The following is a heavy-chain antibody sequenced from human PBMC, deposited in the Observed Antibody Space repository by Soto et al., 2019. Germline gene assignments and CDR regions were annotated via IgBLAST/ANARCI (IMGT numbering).Heavy chain of an antibody. D-gene: IGHD1-7*01. Sequence: ASVKVSCKASGVTFSSYAISWVRQAPGQGLEWMGGIIPIFGTANYAQKFQGRVTITADESTSTAYMELSSLRSEDTAVYYCGRVSGVTGTTWYYYYGMDVWAQGTTVTVS. CDR2: IIPIFGTA. V-gene: IGHV1-69*13. CDR1: GVTFSSYA. J-gene: IGHJ6*02. CDR3: GRVSGVTGTTWYYYYGMDV.